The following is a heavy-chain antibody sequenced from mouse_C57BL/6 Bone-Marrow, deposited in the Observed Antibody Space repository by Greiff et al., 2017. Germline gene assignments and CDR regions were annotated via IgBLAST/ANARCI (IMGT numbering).Heavy chain of an antibody. V-gene: IGHV1-64*01. Sequence: VQLQQPGAELVKPGASVKLSCKASGYTFTSYWMHWVKQRPGQGLEWIGMIHPNSGSTKYNEKFKSKATLTVDKASSTAYMQLSSLTSEDSAVYYCARESMVTYWGQGTTLTVSS. CDR2: IHPNSGST. CDR3: ARESMVTY. CDR1: GYTFTSYW. D-gene: IGHD2-2*01. J-gene: IGHJ2*01.